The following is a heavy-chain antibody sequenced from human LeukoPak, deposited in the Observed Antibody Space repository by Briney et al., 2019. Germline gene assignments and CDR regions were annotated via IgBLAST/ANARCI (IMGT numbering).Heavy chain of an antibody. D-gene: IGHD5-18*01. CDR1: GGSISSSSYY. J-gene: IGHJ4*02. CDR2: IYYSGST. Sequence: SETLSLTCTDSGGSISSSSYYWGWIRQPPGKGLEWIGSIYYSGSTYYNPSLKSRVTISVDTSKNQFSLKLGSVTAADTAVYYCARATSGYLLEYWGQGTLVTVSS. CDR3: ARATSGYLLEY. V-gene: IGHV4-39*07.